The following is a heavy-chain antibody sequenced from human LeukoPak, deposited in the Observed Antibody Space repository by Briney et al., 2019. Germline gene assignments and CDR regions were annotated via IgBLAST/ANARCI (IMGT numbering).Heavy chain of an antibody. CDR1: GGSISSSSYY. CDR3: ARTMYNWNDFDDAFDI. J-gene: IGHJ3*02. CDR2: IYYSGST. V-gene: IGHV4-39*07. Sequence: SETLSLTCTVSGGSISSSSYYWGWIRQPPGKGLEWIGSIYYSGSTYYNPSLKSRVTISVDTSKNQFSLKLSSVTAADTAVYYCARTMYNWNDFDDAFDIWGQGTMVTVSS. D-gene: IGHD1-20*01.